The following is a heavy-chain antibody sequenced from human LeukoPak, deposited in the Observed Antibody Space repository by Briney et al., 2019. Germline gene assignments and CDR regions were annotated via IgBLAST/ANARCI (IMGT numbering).Heavy chain of an antibody. Sequence: ASVKVSCKASGYTFTSSGVGWVRQAPGQGLEWMGWISAYNGNTNYAQNLQGRVTMTTDTSTNTAYMQLRSLRSDDTAVYYCARVTKSYYYYDYMDVWGNGTTVTVSS. D-gene: IGHD4-11*01. CDR1: GYTFTSSG. CDR2: ISAYNGNT. V-gene: IGHV1-18*01. J-gene: IGHJ6*03. CDR3: ARVTKSYYYYDYMDV.